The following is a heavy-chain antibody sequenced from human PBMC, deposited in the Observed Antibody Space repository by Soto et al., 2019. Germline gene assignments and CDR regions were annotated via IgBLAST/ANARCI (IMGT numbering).Heavy chain of an antibody. V-gene: IGHV1-18*01. D-gene: IGHD6-13*01. J-gene: IGHJ4*02. CDR1: GFTFTSYG. Sequence: QVQLVQSGAEVKKPGASMKVSCKASGFTFTSYGISWVRQAPGQGLEWMGWVSAYNGNTHYAQKLRXRXXMTTDTSTTTAYMELRRLRSDDTAVYFCSSGGSSWQPHEDYWGQGTLVTVSS. CDR2: VSAYNGNT. CDR3: SSGGSSWQPHEDY.